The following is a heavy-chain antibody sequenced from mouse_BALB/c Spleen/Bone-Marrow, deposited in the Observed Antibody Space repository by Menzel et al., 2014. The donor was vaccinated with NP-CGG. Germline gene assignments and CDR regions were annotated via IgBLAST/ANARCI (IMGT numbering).Heavy chain of an antibody. CDR1: GFSLTSYG. CDR2: IWAGGST. D-gene: IGHD1-2*01. Sequence: VMLVESGPGLVAPSQSLSITCTVSGFSLTSYGVRWVRQPPGEGLEWLGAIWAGGSTNYNSALMSRLSITKDNSKSQVFLEMDSLQTDDTAMYYCARVFTTATWGFAYWGQGTLVTVSA. V-gene: IGHV2-9*02. CDR3: ARVFTTATWGFAY. J-gene: IGHJ3*01.